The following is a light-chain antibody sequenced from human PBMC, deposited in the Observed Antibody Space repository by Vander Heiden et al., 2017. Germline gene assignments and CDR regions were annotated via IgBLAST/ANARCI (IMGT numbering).Light chain of an antibody. J-gene: IGKJ5*01. Sequence: DIQMTQSPYSLSASIGDRVTITCQASQDISNYLNWYQQKPGKAPKLLIYDASNLETGVPSRFSGSGSGTDFTFTISSLQPEDIATYYCQQFDSLPLTFGQGTRLDIK. CDR1: QDISNY. CDR2: DAS. V-gene: IGKV1-33*01. CDR3: QQFDSLPLT.